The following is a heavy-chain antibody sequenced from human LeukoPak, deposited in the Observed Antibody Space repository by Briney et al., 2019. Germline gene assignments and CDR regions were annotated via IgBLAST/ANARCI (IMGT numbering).Heavy chain of an antibody. Sequence: PGGSLRLSCRVSGIALSNYGMSWVRQAPGEGLEWVAGISGSVGGTRCGDTEKGRFTISRVNPKNTLYLQMTSLRAEDTAVYFCAKRGVVIRVILVGFHKEAYYFDSWGQGALVTVSS. J-gene: IGHJ4*02. CDR1: GIALSNYG. CDR2: ISGSVGGT. CDR3: AKRGVVIRVILVGFHKEAYYFDS. D-gene: IGHD3-22*01. V-gene: IGHV3-23*01.